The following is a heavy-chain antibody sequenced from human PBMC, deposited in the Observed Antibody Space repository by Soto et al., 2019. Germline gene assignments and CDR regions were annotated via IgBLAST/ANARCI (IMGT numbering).Heavy chain of an antibody. D-gene: IGHD3-16*01. Sequence: QVQLVESGGGLVKPGGSLRLSCAASGFCFSDYYMSWIRQAPGKGLEWISYISNSGRTIYYADSLKGRFTISRDNAKNSLYLQMNSLRVDDTAMYYCARLPYPWGWFDPWGQGTLVTVSS. CDR1: GFCFSDYY. V-gene: IGHV3-11*01. CDR3: ARLPYPWGWFDP. J-gene: IGHJ5*02. CDR2: ISNSGRTI.